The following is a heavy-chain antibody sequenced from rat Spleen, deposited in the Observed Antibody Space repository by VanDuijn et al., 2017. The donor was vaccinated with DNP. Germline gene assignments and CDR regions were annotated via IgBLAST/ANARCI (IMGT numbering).Heavy chain of an antibody. V-gene: IGHV5-25*01. CDR3: ARQLGGDY. CDR1: GFTFSNYD. J-gene: IGHJ2*01. CDR2: ISTSGGST. D-gene: IGHD5-1*01. Sequence: EVQLVESGGGLVQPGRSLKLSCAASGFTFSNYDMAWVRQAPTKGLEWVASISTSGGSTYYPDSVKGRFTDSRDNAKSTLYLQMDSLRSEDTATYYCARQLGGDYWGQGVMVTVSS.